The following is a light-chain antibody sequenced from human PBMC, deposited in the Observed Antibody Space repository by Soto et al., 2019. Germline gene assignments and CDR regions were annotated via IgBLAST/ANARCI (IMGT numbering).Light chain of an antibody. V-gene: IGKV1-39*01. Sequence: DIQMTQSPSSLSASVGDRVTISCRASQSISTYLNWYQQKPGKAPKFLIYSASSLQSGVPSRFSGSGSGTYFTLTISSLQPEDFATYYCQQSYSTPCTFGQGTKLEIK. CDR1: QSISTY. CDR2: SAS. CDR3: QQSYSTPCT. J-gene: IGKJ2*02.